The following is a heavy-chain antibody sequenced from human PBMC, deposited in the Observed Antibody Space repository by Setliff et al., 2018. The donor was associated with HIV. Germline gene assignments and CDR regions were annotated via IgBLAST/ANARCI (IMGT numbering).Heavy chain of an antibody. J-gene: IGHJ6*03. V-gene: IGHV4-31*03. CDR1: GVSTSSSTYY. Sequence: SETLSLTCSVSGVSTSSSTYYWSWIRQHPGKGLDWIGNIYYIGNTDYNPSLKSRVTISIDTSKNQFSLKLSSVTAADTAVYYCARQREVYGTVYYYYMDVWGKGTTDTVSS. D-gene: IGHD4-17*01. CDR3: ARQREVYGTVYYYYMDV. CDR2: IYYIGNT.